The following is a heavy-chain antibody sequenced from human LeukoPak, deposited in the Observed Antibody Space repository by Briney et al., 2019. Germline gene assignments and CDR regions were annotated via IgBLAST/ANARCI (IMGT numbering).Heavy chain of an antibody. CDR2: IFYSGST. CDR1: GGSISSSNYF. CDR3: AVAGVRYYDSSGLYAFDV. V-gene: IGHV4-39*01. Sequence: PSETLSLTCTVSGGSISSSNYFWGWIRQPPGKRLEWIGTIFYSGSTYYNPSLKSRVTISVDTSKNQFSLKLNSVTAADTAVYYCAVAGVRYYDSSGLYAFDVWGQGTMVTVSS. J-gene: IGHJ3*01. D-gene: IGHD3-22*01.